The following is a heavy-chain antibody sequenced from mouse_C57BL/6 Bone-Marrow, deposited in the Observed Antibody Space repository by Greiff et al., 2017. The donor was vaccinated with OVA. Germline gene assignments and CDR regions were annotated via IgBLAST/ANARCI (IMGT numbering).Heavy chain of an antibody. D-gene: IGHD2-12*01. J-gene: IGHJ4*01. CDR3: AKNYDGGDYYAMDY. CDR1: GFSLTSYG. CDR2: IWRGGST. Sequence: QVQLKESGPGLVQPSQSLSITCTVSGFSLTSYGVHWVRQSPGKGLEWLGVIWRGGSTDYNAAFMSRLSITKDNSKSQVFFKMNSLQADDTAIYYCAKNYDGGDYYAMDYWGQGTSVTVSS. V-gene: IGHV2-5*01.